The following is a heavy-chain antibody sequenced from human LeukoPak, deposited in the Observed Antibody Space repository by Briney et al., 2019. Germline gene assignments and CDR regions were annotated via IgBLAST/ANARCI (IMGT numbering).Heavy chain of an antibody. J-gene: IGHJ4*02. CDR3: AVTHKYQLRSYYFAY. V-gene: IGHV1-2*02. Sequence: GASVKVSCKASGYTFTGYYMHWVRQAPGQGLEWMGWINPNSGGTNYAQKFQGRVTMTRDTSISTAYMELSRLRSDDTAVYYCAVTHKYQLRSYYFAYWGQGTLVTVSS. CDR1: GYTFTGYY. CDR2: INPNSGGT. D-gene: IGHD2-2*01.